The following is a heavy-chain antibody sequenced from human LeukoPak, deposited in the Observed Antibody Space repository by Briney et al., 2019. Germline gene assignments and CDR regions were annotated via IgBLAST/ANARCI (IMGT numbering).Heavy chain of an antibody. CDR2: INPNTGDT. Sequence: ASVKVSCKASGYTFTAYYMNWVRQAPGQGLEWMGWINPNTGDTNYAQKFQSRVTMTRDTSLTTGYMELNRLTSDDTAVYYCARGYAFDLWGQGTLVTVFS. J-gene: IGHJ3*01. V-gene: IGHV1-2*02. CDR1: GYTFTAYY. CDR3: ARGYAFDL.